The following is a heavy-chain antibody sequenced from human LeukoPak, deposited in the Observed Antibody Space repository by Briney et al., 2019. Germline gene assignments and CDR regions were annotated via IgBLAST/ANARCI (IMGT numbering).Heavy chain of an antibody. D-gene: IGHD2-15*01. Sequence: LRLSCAASGFTFSSYSMNWVRQAPGKGLEWIGSIYYSGSTYYNPSLKSRVTISVDTSKNQFSLKLSSVTAADTAVYYCARDIVVVGGVYWGQGTLVTVSS. J-gene: IGHJ4*02. V-gene: IGHV4-39*07. CDR1: GFTFSSYS. CDR3: ARDIVVVGGVY. CDR2: IYYSGST.